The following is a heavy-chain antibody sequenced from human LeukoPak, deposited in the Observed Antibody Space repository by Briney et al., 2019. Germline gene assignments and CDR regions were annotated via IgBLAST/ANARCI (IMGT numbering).Heavy chain of an antibody. CDR1: GFTFSSYW. D-gene: IGHD3-22*01. CDR2: IKQDGSEK. CDR3: ARGGYYYDSSGYQEDH. Sequence: GGSLRLSCAASGFTFSSYWMSWVRQAPGKGLEWVANIKQDGSEKYYVDSVKGRFTISRDNAKNSLYLQMNSLRAEDTAVYYCARGGYYYDSSGYQEDHWGQGTLVTVSS. V-gene: IGHV3-7*04. J-gene: IGHJ4*02.